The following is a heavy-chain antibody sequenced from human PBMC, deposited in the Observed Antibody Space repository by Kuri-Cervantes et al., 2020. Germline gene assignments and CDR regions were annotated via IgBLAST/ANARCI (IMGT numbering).Heavy chain of an antibody. CDR2: IYSGGST. D-gene: IGHD1-1*01. V-gene: IGHV3-53*01. CDR1: GFTVSSNY. CDR3: ARDRWNDYGMDV. J-gene: IGHJ6*02. Sequence: GESLKILCATSGFTVSSNYMSWVRQAPGTGLEWVSVIYSGGSTYYADSVKGRFTISRDNSKNTLYLQMNSLRAEDTAVYYCARDRWNDYGMDVWGQGTTVTVSS.